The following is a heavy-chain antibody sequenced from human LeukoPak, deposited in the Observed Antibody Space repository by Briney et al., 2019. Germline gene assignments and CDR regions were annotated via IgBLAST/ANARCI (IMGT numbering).Heavy chain of an antibody. J-gene: IGHJ4*02. CDR1: GGSFSSGSYY. CDR2: FYYSGST. CDR3: ARIDGGHHLSPFDY. V-gene: IGHV4-39*01. Sequence: SETLSLTCTVSGGSFSSGSYYWGWIRQPPGKGLEWIGSFYYSGSTYYNPSPKSRVTISVDTSKNQFSLKLSSVTAADTAIYYCARIDGGHHLSPFDYWGQGTLVTVSS. D-gene: IGHD4-23*01.